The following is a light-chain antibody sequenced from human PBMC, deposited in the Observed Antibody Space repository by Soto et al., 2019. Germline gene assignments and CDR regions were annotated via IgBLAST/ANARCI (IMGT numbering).Light chain of an antibody. J-gene: IGKJ1*01. CDR2: KAS. V-gene: IGKV1-5*03. CDR3: QHYHSYSEA. Sequence: DIQMTQSPSTLSGSVGDRVTITCRASQTISSWLAWYQQKPGKAPKLLIYKASTLKSGVPSRFSGSVSGTEFTLTISSLQPDEFATYYCQHYHSYSEAFGQGTKVELK. CDR1: QTISSW.